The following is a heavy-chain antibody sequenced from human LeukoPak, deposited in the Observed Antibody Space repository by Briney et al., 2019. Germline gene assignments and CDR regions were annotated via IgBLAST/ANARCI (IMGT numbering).Heavy chain of an antibody. J-gene: IGHJ4*02. Sequence: GGSLRLSCAASGFTFSSYAMNWVRQAPGKGLEWVSAISGSGGTTYYADSVKGRFTISRDNSKNTLYLQMNSLRVEDTAVYYCAKRRYSSSPNFDYWGLGTLVTVSS. CDR2: ISGSGGTT. CDR1: GFTFSSYA. V-gene: IGHV3-23*01. CDR3: AKRRYSSSPNFDY. D-gene: IGHD2-2*01.